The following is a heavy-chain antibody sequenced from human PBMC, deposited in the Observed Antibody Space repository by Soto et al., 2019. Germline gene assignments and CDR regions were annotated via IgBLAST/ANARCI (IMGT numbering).Heavy chain of an antibody. CDR1: GFTFSSYA. J-gene: IGHJ4*02. Sequence: XVSMRLSCAASGFTFSSYAVSWVRQAPGKGLEWVSAISGSGGSTYYADSVKGRFTISRDNSKNTLYLQMNSLRAEDTAVYYCAKEGGHIVVVPFDYWGQGTLVTVSS. V-gene: IGHV3-23*01. CDR3: AKEGGHIVVVPFDY. D-gene: IGHD2-21*01. CDR2: ISGSGGST.